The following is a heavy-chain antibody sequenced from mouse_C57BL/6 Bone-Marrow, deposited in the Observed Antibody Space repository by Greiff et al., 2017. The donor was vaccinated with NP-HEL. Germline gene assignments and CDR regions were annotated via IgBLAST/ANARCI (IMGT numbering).Heavy chain of an antibody. Sequence: EVKLMESGGDLVKPGGSLKLSCAASGFTFSSYGMSWVRQTPDKRLEWVATISSGGSYTYYPDSVKGRFTISRDNAKNTLYLQMSSLKSEDTAMFYSVRHYYSNYFEYWGQGTTLTESS. D-gene: IGHD2-5*01. J-gene: IGHJ2*01. CDR2: ISSGGSYT. V-gene: IGHV5-6*01. CDR3: VRHYYSNYFEY. CDR1: GFTFSSYG.